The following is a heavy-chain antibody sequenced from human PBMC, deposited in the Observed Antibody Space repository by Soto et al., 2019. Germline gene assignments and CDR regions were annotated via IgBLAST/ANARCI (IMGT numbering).Heavy chain of an antibody. D-gene: IGHD2-2*01. V-gene: IGHV1-69*01. CDR1: GGTFSSYA. J-gene: IGHJ6*02. CDR3: ARGDVVVPAAIWEYYYYGMDV. Sequence: QVQLVQSGAEVKKPGSSVKVSCKASGGTFSSYAISWVRQAPGQGLEWMGGIIPIFGTANYAQKFQGRVTITADESTSTAYMELSSLRSEDTAVYYCARGDVVVPAAIWEYYYYGMDVWGQGTTVTVSS. CDR2: IIPIFGTA.